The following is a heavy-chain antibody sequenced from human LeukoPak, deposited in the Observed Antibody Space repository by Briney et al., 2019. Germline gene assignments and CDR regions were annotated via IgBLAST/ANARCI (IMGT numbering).Heavy chain of an antibody. CDR3: ARDVSREYLRPQDH. CDR2: ISYDGSNK. V-gene: IGHV3-30*03. J-gene: IGHJ6*02. Sequence: GGSLRLFSAASGFTFNNYGVHWVRQAPGKGLEWVAIISYDGSNKYYADSVKARFTISRDNSKNTRNLQMNSLRVEYTAVYYCARDVSREYLRPQDHWRQGTTVTVSS. D-gene: IGHD2/OR15-2a*01. CDR1: GFTFNNYG.